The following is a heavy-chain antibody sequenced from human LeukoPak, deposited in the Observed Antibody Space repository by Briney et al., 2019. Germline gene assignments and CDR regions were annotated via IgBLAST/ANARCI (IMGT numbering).Heavy chain of an antibody. J-gene: IGHJ4*02. CDR3: ARTPSGSYDY. CDR2: IYTSGST. D-gene: IGHD1-26*01. V-gene: IGHV4-4*09. CDR1: GGSISGYY. Sequence: PSETLSLTCTVSGGSISGYYWSWIRQPPGKGLEWIGYIYTSGSTNYNPSLKSRVTISVDTSKNQFSLKLSSVTAADTAVYYCARTPSGSYDYWGQGTLVTVSS.